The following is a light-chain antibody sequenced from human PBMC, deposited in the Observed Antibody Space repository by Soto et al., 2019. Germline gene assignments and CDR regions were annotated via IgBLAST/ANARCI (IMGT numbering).Light chain of an antibody. CDR3: SSYTSSSTLYV. CDR2: DVS. Sequence: QSVLPKPASVSGYPGQSITISCTGTSSDVGGYNYVSWYQQQPGKAPKLMSYDVSNRPSGVSNRFSGSKSGNTASLTISGLQAEDEADYYCSSYTSSSTLYVFGTGTKLTVL. CDR1: SSDVGGYNY. J-gene: IGLJ1*01. V-gene: IGLV2-14*01.